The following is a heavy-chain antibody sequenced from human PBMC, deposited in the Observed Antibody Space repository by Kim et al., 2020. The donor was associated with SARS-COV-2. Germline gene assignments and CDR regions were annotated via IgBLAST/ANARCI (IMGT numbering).Heavy chain of an antibody. J-gene: IGHJ6*02. CDR3: ARSQPSYGDYGGV. Sequence: GGSLRLSCAASGFTVSSNYMSWVRQAPGKGLEWVSVIYSGGSTYYADSVEGRFTISRDNSKNTLYLQMNSLRAEDTAVYYCARSQPSYGDYGGVWGQGTTVTVSS. V-gene: IGHV3-53*01. CDR1: GFTVSSNY. D-gene: IGHD4-17*01. CDR2: IYSGGST.